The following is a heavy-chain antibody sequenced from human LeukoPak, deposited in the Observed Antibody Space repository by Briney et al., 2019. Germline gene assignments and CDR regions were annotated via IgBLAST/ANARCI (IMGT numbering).Heavy chain of an antibody. J-gene: IGHJ4*02. CDR2: IKQDGSEA. CDR3: ARGIAAAGFSFDY. CDR1: GFTFSNHW. Sequence: GGSLRLSCAASGFTFSNHWMSWVRQAPGKGLEWVANIKQDGSEAYDGDSVKGRFTISRDNAKNSLYLQMNSLRAEDTAVYYCARGIAAAGFSFDYWGQGTLVTVSS. V-gene: IGHV3-7*03. D-gene: IGHD6-13*01.